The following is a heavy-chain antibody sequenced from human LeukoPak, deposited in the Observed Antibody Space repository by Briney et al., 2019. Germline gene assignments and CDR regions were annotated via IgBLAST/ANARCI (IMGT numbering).Heavy chain of an antibody. CDR2: ISGSGGST. D-gene: IGHD6-6*01. Sequence: GGSLRLSCAASGFIFSSYAMSWVRQAPGKGLEWVSSISGSGGSTYYADSVKGRFTISRDNSKNTLYLQMNSLRAEDTAVYYCAKNIAARLGAFDIWGQGTMVTVSS. CDR1: GFIFSSYA. V-gene: IGHV3-23*01. J-gene: IGHJ3*02. CDR3: AKNIAARLGAFDI.